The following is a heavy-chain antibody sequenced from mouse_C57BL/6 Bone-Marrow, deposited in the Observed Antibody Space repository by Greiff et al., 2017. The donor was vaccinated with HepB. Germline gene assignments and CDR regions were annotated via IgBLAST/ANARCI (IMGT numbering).Heavy chain of an antibody. V-gene: IGHV1-15*01. CDR3: TRSEDGDYRYWCAY. D-gene: IGHD2-13*01. Sequence: VQLQQSGAELVRPGASVTLSCKASGYTFTDYEMHWVKQTPVHGLEWIGAIDPETGGTAYNQKFKGKAILTADKSSSTAYMELRSLTSEDSAVYYCTRSEDGDYRYWCAYWGQGALVTVSA. CDR1: GYTFTDYE. J-gene: IGHJ3*01. CDR2: IDPETGGT.